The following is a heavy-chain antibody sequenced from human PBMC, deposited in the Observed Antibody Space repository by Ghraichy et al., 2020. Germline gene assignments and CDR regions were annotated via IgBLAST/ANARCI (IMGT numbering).Heavy chain of an antibody. D-gene: IGHD6-13*01. CDR1: GFTFSSYG. V-gene: IGHV3-30*02. Sequence: GGSLRLSCAASGFTFSSYGMHWVRQAPGKGLEWVAFIRYDGSNKYYADSVKGRFTISRDNSKNTLYLQMNSLRAEDTAVYYCAKGRSAAGRVEYFQHWGHGTLVTVSS. CDR3: AKGRSAAGRVEYFQH. CDR2: IRYDGSNK. J-gene: IGHJ1*01.